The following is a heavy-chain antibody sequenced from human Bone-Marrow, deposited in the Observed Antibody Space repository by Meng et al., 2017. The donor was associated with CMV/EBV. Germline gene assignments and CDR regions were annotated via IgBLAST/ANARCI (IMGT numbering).Heavy chain of an antibody. J-gene: IGHJ6*01. CDR2: ISSSSSYI. CDR1: GFTFSSYS. CDR3: ARESYYDFWSGYSGSNYYYGMDV. D-gene: IGHD3-3*01. V-gene: IGHV3-21*01. Sequence: GESLKISCAASGFTFSSYSMNWVRQAPGKGLEWVSSISSSSSYIYYADSVKGRFTISRDNAKNSLYLQVNSLRAEDTAVYYCARESYYDFWSGYSGSNYYYGMDVWGQGTTVTVSS.